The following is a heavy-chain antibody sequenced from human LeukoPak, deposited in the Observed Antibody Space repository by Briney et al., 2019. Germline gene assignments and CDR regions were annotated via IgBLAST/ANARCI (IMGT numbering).Heavy chain of an antibody. CDR3: ATLRGTGWYLDY. CDR2: IYYSGST. V-gene: IGHV4-39*01. CDR1: GGSISSNSYY. D-gene: IGHD6-19*01. J-gene: IGHJ4*02. Sequence: SETLSLTCAVSGGSISSNSYYWGWIRQPPGKGLEWIGSIYYSGSTYYNPSLKSRVTISVDTSKNQFSLKLSSVTAADTAVYYCATLRGTGWYLDYWGQGTLVSVSS.